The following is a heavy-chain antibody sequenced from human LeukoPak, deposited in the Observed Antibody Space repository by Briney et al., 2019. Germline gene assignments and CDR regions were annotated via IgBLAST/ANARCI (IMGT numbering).Heavy chain of an antibody. CDR1: GYTFIDYD. J-gene: IGHJ3*01. CDR2: MSPHNGHA. Sequence: ASVKVSCKASGYTFIDYDINWVRQAPGQGLEWMGLMSPHNGHAEYAQNFQGRVTMTRDTSTGTAYMELRSLRSEDTAVYYCARRTPRCGGTCYDAFDVWGQGTMVTVSS. CDR3: ARRTPRCGGTCYDAFDV. D-gene: IGHD2-21*01. V-gene: IGHV1-8*01.